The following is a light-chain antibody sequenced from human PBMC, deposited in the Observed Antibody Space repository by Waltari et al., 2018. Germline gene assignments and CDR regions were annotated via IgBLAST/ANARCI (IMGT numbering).Light chain of an antibody. J-gene: IGKJ1*01. V-gene: IGKV3-20*01. CDR2: GAS. Sequence: EIVLTQSPGTLSLSPGERATLHCRASQSVSSSYLAWYQQKPGQAPRLLIYGASSRATGIPDRFSGSGSGTDFTLTISRLEPEDVAVYYCQQYGSSPRTFGQGTKVEIK. CDR3: QQYGSSPRT. CDR1: QSVSSSY.